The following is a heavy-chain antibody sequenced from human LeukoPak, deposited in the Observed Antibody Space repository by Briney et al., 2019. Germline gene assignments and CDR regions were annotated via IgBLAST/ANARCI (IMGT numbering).Heavy chain of an antibody. CDR3: ARGRVGALRYYYYYMDV. Sequence: PSETLSLTCAVYGGSFSGYYWSWIRQPPGKGLEWIGEINHSGSTNYHPSLKSRVAISVDTSKNQFSLKLSSVTAADTAVYYCARGRVGALRYYYYYMDVWGKGTTVTVSS. CDR1: GGSFSGYY. V-gene: IGHV4-34*01. J-gene: IGHJ6*03. CDR2: INHSGST. D-gene: IGHD1-26*01.